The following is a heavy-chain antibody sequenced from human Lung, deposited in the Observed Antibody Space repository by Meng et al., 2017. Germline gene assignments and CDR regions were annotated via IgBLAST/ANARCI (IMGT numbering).Heavy chain of an antibody. Sequence: EVQLLESGGDLVQPGGSLRLSCAGSGFRFSNYAMSWVRQAPGKGPEWVSAISDNGGSTYYRDSVKGRFTMSRDNSKNTLYLQMNSLRAEDTAVYYCAIGRGYSSSTFVDHWGQGTLVTSPQ. CDR3: AIGRGYSSSTFVDH. CDR2: ISDNGGST. V-gene: IGHV3-23*01. D-gene: IGHD6-6*01. J-gene: IGHJ4*02. CDR1: GFRFSNYA.